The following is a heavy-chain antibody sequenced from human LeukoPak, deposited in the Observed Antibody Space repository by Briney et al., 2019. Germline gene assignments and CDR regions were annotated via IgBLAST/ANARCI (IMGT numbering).Heavy chain of an antibody. CDR3: ARALPTYSSRWYNPPYPADY. Sequence: SETLSLTCIVCEGVMSGQYGGCIRRPPVKGLEWIGYIYYSGGTNYNPSLKSRVTISVDTSKNQFSLKLSSVTAADTAVYYCARALPTYSSRWYNPPYPADYWSQATLLTVSS. D-gene: IGHD6-13*01. CDR2: IYYSGGT. J-gene: IGHJ4*02. CDR1: EGVMSGQY. V-gene: IGHV4-59*11.